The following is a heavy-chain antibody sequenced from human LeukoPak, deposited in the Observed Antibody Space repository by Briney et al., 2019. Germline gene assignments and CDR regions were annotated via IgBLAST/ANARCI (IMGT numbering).Heavy chain of an antibody. J-gene: IGHJ4*02. CDR2: INPSGSSA. Sequence: ASVKVSCKASGITISTYYMHWVRQAPGQGLEWMGAINPSGSSATYSQRFQGRVTMTRDTSTSTVYMELSSLRSEDTAMYYCARGLGSGTYYGYWGQGTLVTVSS. D-gene: IGHD1-26*01. CDR3: ARGLGSGTYYGY. CDR1: GITISTYY. V-gene: IGHV1-46*01.